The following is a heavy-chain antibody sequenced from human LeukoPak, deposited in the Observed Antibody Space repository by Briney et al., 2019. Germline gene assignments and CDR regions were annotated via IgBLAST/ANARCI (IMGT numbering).Heavy chain of an antibody. Sequence: ASVKVSCKASGYTFTTYGISWMRQAPGQGLEWVEWVSGHNGNKNYAQKLQGRVTMTTDTSTSTAHMELRSLRSDDTAVYYCARDTSYDFWSDPTELFDIWGQGTMVTVSS. CDR2: VSGHNGNK. J-gene: IGHJ3*02. V-gene: IGHV1-18*01. CDR3: ARDTSYDFWSDPTELFDI. D-gene: IGHD3-3*01. CDR1: GYTFTTYG.